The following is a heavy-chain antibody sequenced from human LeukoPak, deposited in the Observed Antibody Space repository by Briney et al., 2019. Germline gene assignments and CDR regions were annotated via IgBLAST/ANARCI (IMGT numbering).Heavy chain of an antibody. CDR1: GGSFSGYY. J-gene: IGHJ5*02. CDR2: INHSGST. V-gene: IGHV4-34*01. D-gene: IGHD3-10*01. CDR3: ARYLYYYGSGSYYDRLRGKNWFDP. Sequence: SETLSLTCAVYGGSFSGYYWSWIRQPPGKGLEWIGEINHSGSTNYNPSLRSRVTISVDTSKNQFSLKLSSVTAADTAVYYCARYLYYYGSGSYYDRLRGKNWFDPWGQGTLVTVSS.